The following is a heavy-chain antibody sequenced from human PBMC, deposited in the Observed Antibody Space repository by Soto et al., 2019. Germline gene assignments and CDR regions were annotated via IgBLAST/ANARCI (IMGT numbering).Heavy chain of an antibody. Sequence: SVTMSLTCPVAGGSRSSYCLSLIRTPPGKGLEWIGYIYYSGSTNYNPSLKSRVTISVDTSKNQFSLKLSSVTAADTAVYYCARHKAAAGHFDYWGQGTLVTVSS. CDR2: IYYSGST. J-gene: IGHJ4*02. D-gene: IGHD6-13*01. CDR1: GGSRSSYC. CDR3: ARHKAAAGHFDY. V-gene: IGHV4-59*08.